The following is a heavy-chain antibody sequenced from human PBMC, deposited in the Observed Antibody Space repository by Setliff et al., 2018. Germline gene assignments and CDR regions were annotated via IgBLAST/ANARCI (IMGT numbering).Heavy chain of an antibody. D-gene: IGHD1-26*01. CDR3: ARGQTVGPNSGKDY. J-gene: IGHJ4*02. Sequence: ASVKVSCKASGYTFTAYDIHWMRQAPGQSLEWMGWTNGVNGNTKYSQNFQGRVTFTSDTSANTAFMELSSLRSEDSSMYYCARGQTVGPNSGKDYWGQGTLVTVLL. CDR2: TNGVNGNT. V-gene: IGHV1-3*01. CDR1: GYTFTAYD.